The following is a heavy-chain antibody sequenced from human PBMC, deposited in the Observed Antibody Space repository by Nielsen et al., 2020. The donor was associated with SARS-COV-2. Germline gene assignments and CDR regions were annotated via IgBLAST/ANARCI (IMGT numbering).Heavy chain of an antibody. J-gene: IGHJ4*02. V-gene: IGHV2-70*11. Sequence: SGPTLVKPTQTLTLTCTFSGFSLSTSGMCVSWIRQPPGKALEWLASIDWDDDKYYSTSLKTRLTISKDTSKNQVVLTMTNMDSVDTATYYRARANYGGNLGGFDYWGQGTLVTVSS. CDR3: ARANYGGNLGGFDY. CDR1: GFSLSTSGMC. CDR2: IDWDDDK. D-gene: IGHD4-23*01.